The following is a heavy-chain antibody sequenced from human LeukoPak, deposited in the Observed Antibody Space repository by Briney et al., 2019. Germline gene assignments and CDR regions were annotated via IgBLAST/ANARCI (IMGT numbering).Heavy chain of an antibody. Sequence: SETLSLTCTVSGGSISGYYWNWIRQPAGKGLEWIGRIYTSGSTNYNPSLKSRVTMSVDTSKNQFSLKLSSVTAAHTAVYYCARDQPLYYYGSGSFYWFDPWGQGILVTVSS. V-gene: IGHV4-4*07. CDR3: ARDQPLYYYGSGSFYWFDP. D-gene: IGHD3-10*01. CDR1: GGSISGYY. J-gene: IGHJ5*02. CDR2: IYTSGST.